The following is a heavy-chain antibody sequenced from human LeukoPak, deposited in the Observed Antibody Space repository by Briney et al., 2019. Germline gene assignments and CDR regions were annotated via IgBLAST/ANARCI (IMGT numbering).Heavy chain of an antibody. CDR3: ARDYDFWSGYSHFDY. J-gene: IGHJ4*02. Sequence: GGSLRLSCAASGFTFSSYSMNWVRQAPGKGLEWVSSISSSSSYIYYADSVKGRFTISRDNAKNSLYLQMNSLRAEDTAVYYCARDYDFWSGYSHFDYWGQGTLVAVSS. V-gene: IGHV3-21*04. CDR2: ISSSSSYI. D-gene: IGHD3-3*01. CDR1: GFTFSSYS.